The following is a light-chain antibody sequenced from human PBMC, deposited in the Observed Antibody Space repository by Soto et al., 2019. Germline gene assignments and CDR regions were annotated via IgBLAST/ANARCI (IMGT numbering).Light chain of an antibody. Sequence: EIMMTQTPGTLSVSPGEGGTLSCTASQSVNLNLAWYQQKPGQPPRLLLYGASTRATGIPVRFRGSGSGIEFTLSISSLQFEDSAVYYCHQYNSWPRGTFGPGTKVEIK. CDR1: QSVNLN. J-gene: IGKJ3*01. CDR2: GAS. V-gene: IGKV3-15*01. CDR3: HQYNSWPRGT.